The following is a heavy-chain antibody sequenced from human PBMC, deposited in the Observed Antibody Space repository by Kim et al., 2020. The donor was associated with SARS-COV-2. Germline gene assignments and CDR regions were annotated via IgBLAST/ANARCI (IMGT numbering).Heavy chain of an antibody. CDR3: ARVAAAGTVFDY. V-gene: IGHV4-34*01. D-gene: IGHD6-13*01. J-gene: IGHJ4*02. Sequence: SETLSLTCAVYGGSFSGYYWSWIRQPPGKGLEWIGEINHSGSTNYNPSLKSRVTISVDTSKNQFSLKLSSVTAADTAVYYCARVAAAGTVFDYWGQGTLVTVSS. CDR1: GGSFSGYY. CDR2: INHSGST.